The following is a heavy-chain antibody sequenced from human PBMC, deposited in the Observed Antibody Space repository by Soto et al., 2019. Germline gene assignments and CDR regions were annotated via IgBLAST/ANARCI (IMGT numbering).Heavy chain of an antibody. CDR3: AKDHYESSGYYWNYYYGMDV. Sequence: QVQLVESGGGVVQPGRSLRLSCAASGFTFSSYGMHWVRQAPGKGLEWVAVISYDGSNTYYADSVKGRFTISRDNVKNTLYLQMHSLRAADTAVYYCAKDHYESSGYYWNYYYGMDVWGQGTTVTVSS. CDR1: GFTFSSYG. J-gene: IGHJ6*02. D-gene: IGHD3-22*01. V-gene: IGHV3-30*18. CDR2: ISYDGSNT.